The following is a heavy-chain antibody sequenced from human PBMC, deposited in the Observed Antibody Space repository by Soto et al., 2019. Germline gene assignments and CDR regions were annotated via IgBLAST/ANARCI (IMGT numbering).Heavy chain of an antibody. V-gene: IGHV4-4*02. CDR2: IYHSGTT. J-gene: IGHJ5*02. CDR1: GDSVSSVNW. D-gene: IGHD2-8*01. CDR3: ARLKGFFTISPSDP. Sequence: TLSLTCGVSGDSVSSVNWWSWVRQAPGKGLEWIGEIYHSGTTNYNPSLTGRVTMSVDKSKNQFSLNLTSVTAADTAVYYCARLKGFFTISPSDPWGQGTLVTVYS.